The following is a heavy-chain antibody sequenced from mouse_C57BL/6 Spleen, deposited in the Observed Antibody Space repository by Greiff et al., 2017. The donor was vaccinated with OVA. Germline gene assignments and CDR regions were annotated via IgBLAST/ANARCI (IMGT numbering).Heavy chain of an antibody. D-gene: IGHD4-1*01. CDR2: INPGSGGT. CDR1: GYAFTNYL. V-gene: IGHV1-54*01. Sequence: QVQLQQSGAELVRPGTSVKVSCKASGYAFTNYLIEWVKQRPGQGLEWIGVINPGSGGTNYNEKFKGKATLTADKSSSTAYMQLSSLTSEDSAVYFYARTGTSAMDYWGQGTSVTVSS. CDR3: ARTGTSAMDY. J-gene: IGHJ4*01.